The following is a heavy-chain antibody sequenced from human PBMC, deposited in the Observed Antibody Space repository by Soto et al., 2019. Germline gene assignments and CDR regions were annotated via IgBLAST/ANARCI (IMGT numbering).Heavy chain of an antibody. V-gene: IGHV3-15*07. CDR1: VFTLTNAY. J-gene: IGHJ6*02. Sequence: EVQLVESGGGLVKPGGPLSPSVAASVFTLTNAYMNWVRQAPGKGREGAGRIKTKAEGGATDYAASVRDRFTISRDDSKNTLYLQMNSLKTEDTAVYYCTTAAGTQYYYYYNLDVWGQGTTVAVSS. D-gene: IGHD1-1*01. CDR2: IKTKAEGGAT. CDR3: TTAAGTQYYYYYNLDV.